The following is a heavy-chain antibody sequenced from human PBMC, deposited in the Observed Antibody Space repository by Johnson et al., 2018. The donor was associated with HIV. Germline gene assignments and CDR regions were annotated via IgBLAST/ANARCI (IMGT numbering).Heavy chain of an antibody. D-gene: IGHD5-12*01. CDR3: AKDPSYIVATAMTDAFDI. Sequence: VQLVESGGALVQPGGSLRLSCAASGFPFRNYGMHWVRQAPGKGLEWVSSIGGSGTNTYYPDSVKGRFTISRDNSKNTLYLQMNSLRAEDTAVYYCAKDPSYIVATAMTDAFDIWGQGTMVTVSS. J-gene: IGHJ3*02. CDR1: GFPFRNYG. V-gene: IGHV3-23*04. CDR2: IGGSGTNT.